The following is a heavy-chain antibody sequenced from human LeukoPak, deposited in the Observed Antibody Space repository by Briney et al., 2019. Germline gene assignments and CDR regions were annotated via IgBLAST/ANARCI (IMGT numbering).Heavy chain of an antibody. D-gene: IGHD3-22*01. V-gene: IGHV4-59*01. J-gene: IGHJ6*02. CDR3: ARAPRGESDAASGFYGLDV. CDR2: SHYTGST. Sequence: SETLSLTRIVSGGSISTYYWTWIRQPPGKGLEWIGFSHYTGSTNYNPSLKSRVTISVDTSKNQFSLKLNSVTAADTAVYYCARAPRGESDAASGFYGLDVWGQGTTVTVSS. CDR1: GGSISTYY.